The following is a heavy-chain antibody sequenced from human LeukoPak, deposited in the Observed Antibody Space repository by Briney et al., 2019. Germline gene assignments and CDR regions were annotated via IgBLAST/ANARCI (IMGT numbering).Heavy chain of an antibody. CDR1: GGSFSGYY. CDR3: ARGLSPRINMVRGVRPPFRGVFDY. J-gene: IGHJ4*02. V-gene: IGHV4-34*01. CDR2: INHSGST. Sequence: PSETLSLTCAVYGGSFSGYYWSWIRQPPGKGLEWIGEINHSGSTNYNPSLKSRVTISVDTSKNQFSLKLRSVTAADTAVYYCARGLSPRINMVRGVRPPFRGVFDYWGQGTLVTVSS. D-gene: IGHD3-10*01.